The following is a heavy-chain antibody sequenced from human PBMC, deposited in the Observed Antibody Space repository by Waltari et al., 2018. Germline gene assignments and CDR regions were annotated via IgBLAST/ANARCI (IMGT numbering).Heavy chain of an antibody. CDR2: INAGNGNT. J-gene: IGHJ4*02. CDR1: GYTFTSYA. CDR3: ASSGCSSTSCYELGN. V-gene: IGHV1-3*01. D-gene: IGHD2-2*01. Sequence: QVQLVQSGAEVKKPGASVKVSCKASGYTFTSYAMHWVRQAPGQRLEWMGWINAGNGNTKYSQKFQGRVTITRDTSASTAYMELSSLRSEDTAVYYCASSGCSSTSCYELGNWGQGTLVTVSS.